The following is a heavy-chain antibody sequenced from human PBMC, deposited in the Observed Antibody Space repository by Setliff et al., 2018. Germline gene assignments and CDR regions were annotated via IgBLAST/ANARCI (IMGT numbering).Heavy chain of an antibody. CDR1: GDTFSTYS. Sequence: ASVKVSCKASGDTFSTYSLSWVRQAPGQGLEWMAWVSDNNGNTNYAKSFQGRVTMNTDTSTSTAYMELGSLTSDDTAVYYCARDRKSSPEHYYFDYWGQGTLVTVSS. CDR2: VSDNNGNT. V-gene: IGHV1-18*01. J-gene: IGHJ4*02. CDR3: ARDRKSSPEHYYFDY.